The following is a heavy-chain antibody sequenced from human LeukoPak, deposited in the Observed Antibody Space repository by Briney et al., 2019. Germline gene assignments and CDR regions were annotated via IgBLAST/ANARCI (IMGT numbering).Heavy chain of an antibody. CDR1: GFTFSSYA. CDR3: AMDGGREAFDI. V-gene: IGHV3-30*04. CDR2: ISYDGSNK. J-gene: IGHJ3*02. Sequence: GGSLRLSCAASGFTFSSYAMHWVRQAPGKGLEWVAVISYDGSNKYYADSVKGRFTISRDNSKNTLYLQMNSLRAEDTAVYYCAMDGGREAFDIWGQGTMVTVSS. D-gene: IGHD1-26*01.